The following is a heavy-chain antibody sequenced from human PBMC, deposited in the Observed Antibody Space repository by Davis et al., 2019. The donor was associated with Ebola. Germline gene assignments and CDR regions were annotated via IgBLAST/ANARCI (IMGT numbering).Heavy chain of an antibody. D-gene: IGHD4-23*01. Sequence: GESLKISCAASGFAFSTHAMNWVRQAPGKGLEWVSSITQTSDYIYYADSVRGRLTVSRDNAKNTLYLQMNSLRVEDTAVYFCARGGAVAPDWGPGTLVTVSS. CDR1: GFAFSTHA. J-gene: IGHJ4*02. CDR3: ARGGAVAPD. V-gene: IGHV3-21*01. CDR2: ITQTSDYI.